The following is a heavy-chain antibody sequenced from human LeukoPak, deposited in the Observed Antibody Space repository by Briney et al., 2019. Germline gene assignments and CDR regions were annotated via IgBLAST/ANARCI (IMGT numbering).Heavy chain of an antibody. D-gene: IGHD4-17*01. CDR1: GGSISSSSYY. Sequence: PSETLSLTCTVSGGSISSSSYYWGWIRQPPGKGLEWIGSIYYSGSTYYNPSLKSRVTISVDTSKNHSSLKLSSVTAADTAVYYCARPVYGDYDDYYYMDFWGQGTTVTVSS. CDR2: IYYSGST. CDR3: ARPVYGDYDDYYYMDF. J-gene: IGHJ6*03. V-gene: IGHV4-39*02.